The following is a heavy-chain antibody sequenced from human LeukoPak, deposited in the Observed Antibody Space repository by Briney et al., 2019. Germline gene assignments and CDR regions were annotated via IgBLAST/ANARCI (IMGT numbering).Heavy chain of an antibody. J-gene: IGHJ4*02. D-gene: IGHD5-18*01. CDR3: VRHNNYALDY. Sequence: GESLKISCEGSGYSFASYWIGWAHQMPGEGLEWMAIIFPGNSDTRYSPSFQGQVTISADKSISTAYLQWRGLKASDTAMYYCVRHNNYALDYWGQGTLVTVSS. CDR2: IFPGNSDT. V-gene: IGHV5-51*07. CDR1: GYSFASYW.